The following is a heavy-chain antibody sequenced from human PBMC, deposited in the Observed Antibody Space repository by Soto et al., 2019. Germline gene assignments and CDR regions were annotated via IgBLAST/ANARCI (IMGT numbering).Heavy chain of an antibody. J-gene: IGHJ6*03. Sequence: EVQLVESGGGLVKPGGSLRLSCAASGFTFSNAWMSWVRQAPGKGLEWVGRIKSKTDGGTTDYAAPVKGRFTISRDDSKNTLYLQMNSLKTEDTAVYYCTTPTLSDYYMDVWGKGTTVTVSS. CDR1: GFTFSNAW. CDR2: IKSKTDGGTT. V-gene: IGHV3-15*01. CDR3: TTPTLSDYYMDV. D-gene: IGHD4-17*01.